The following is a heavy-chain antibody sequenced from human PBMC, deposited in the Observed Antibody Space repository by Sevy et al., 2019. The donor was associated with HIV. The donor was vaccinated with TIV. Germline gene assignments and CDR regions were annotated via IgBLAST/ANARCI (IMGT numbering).Heavy chain of an antibody. CDR2: IFGSGGAT. D-gene: IGHD3-22*01. V-gene: IGHV3-23*01. J-gene: IGHJ3*02. Sequence: GGSLRLSCKPSGFTFITYAMNWVRQAPGKGLEWVSTIFGSGGATYYADSVKGRFTISRDNSKNTPYLQMNSLRTEDSAVYYCAGGRYDSSGSFDTFDNWGQGTMVTVSS. CDR3: AGGRYDSSGSFDTFDN. CDR1: GFTFITYA.